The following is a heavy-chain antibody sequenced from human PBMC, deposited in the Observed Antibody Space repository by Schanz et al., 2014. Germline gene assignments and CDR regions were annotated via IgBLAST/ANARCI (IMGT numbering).Heavy chain of an antibody. D-gene: IGHD2-21*01. CDR2: ISSSGST. CDR1: GFTFSSYG. V-gene: IGHV3-23*01. J-gene: IGHJ2*01. CDR3: AKGQGAVINNWYFDL. Sequence: EGQLLESGGGLVQPGGSLRLSCAASGFTFSSYGMSWVCQAPGKGLEWVSGISSSGSTYYADSVKGRFTISRDNSINTLSLQMNSLSADDTAVYYCAKGQGAVINNWYFDLWGRGTLVTVSS.